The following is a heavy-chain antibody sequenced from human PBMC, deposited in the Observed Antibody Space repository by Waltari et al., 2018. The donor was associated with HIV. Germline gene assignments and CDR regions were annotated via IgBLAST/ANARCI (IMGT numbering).Heavy chain of an antibody. CDR3: ARTVRYFGNMDV. J-gene: IGHJ6*02. CDR1: GGSPSDYY. V-gene: IGHV4-59*01. Sequence: QVQLQEAGPGLVKPSETLSLTCAVSGGSPSDYYWSCIRQPPGKGLEWIGYMYYTGSTKYNPSLKSRVTISLDTSKSQVSLRLSSVTAADSAVYYCARTVRYFGNMDVWGQGTTVTVSS. D-gene: IGHD3-9*01. CDR2: MYYTGST.